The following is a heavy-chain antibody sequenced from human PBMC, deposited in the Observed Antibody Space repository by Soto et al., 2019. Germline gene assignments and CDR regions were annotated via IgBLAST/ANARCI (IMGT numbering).Heavy chain of an antibody. V-gene: IGHV3-23*01. CDR2: ISFSGDST. CDR3: AKDLRRGYDYAGFFDY. D-gene: IGHD5-12*01. Sequence: GSLRLSCAASGFTLSSYAMSWVRQAPGKGLEWVSTISFSGDSTYYPDSVKGRFTISRDTSKNTLYLQMNSLRAEDTAVYYCAKDLRRGYDYAGFFDYWGQGTLVTVSS. J-gene: IGHJ4*02. CDR1: GFTLSSYA.